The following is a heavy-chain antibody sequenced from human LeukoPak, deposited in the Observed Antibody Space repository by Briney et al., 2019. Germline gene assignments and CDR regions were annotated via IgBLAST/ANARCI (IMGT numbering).Heavy chain of an antibody. J-gene: IGHJ4*02. V-gene: IGHV3-30*18. CDR2: ISYDGSNK. Sequence: PGGSLRLSCAASGFTFSSYGMHWVRQAPGKGLEWVAVISYDGSNKYYADSVKGRFTISRDNSKNTLYLRMNSLRAEDTAVYYCAKEGGVYQGYSSSWFSPHYFDYWGQGTLVTVSS. CDR3: AKEGGVYQGYSSSWFSPHYFDY. CDR1: GFTFSSYG. D-gene: IGHD6-13*01.